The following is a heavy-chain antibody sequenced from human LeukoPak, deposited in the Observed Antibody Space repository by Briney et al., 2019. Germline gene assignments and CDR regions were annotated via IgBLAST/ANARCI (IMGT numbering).Heavy chain of an antibody. CDR2: ISYDGSNK. CDR1: GFTFSSYA. CDR3: ARDGALPDIVVVRNFDY. J-gene: IGHJ4*02. V-gene: IGHV3-30*04. D-gene: IGHD2-15*01. Sequence: GGSLRLSCAASGFTFSSYAMHWVRQAPGKGLEWVAVISYDGSNKYYADSVKGRFTISRDNSKNTLYLQMNSLRAEDTAVYYCARDGALPDIVVVRNFDYWGQGILVTVSS.